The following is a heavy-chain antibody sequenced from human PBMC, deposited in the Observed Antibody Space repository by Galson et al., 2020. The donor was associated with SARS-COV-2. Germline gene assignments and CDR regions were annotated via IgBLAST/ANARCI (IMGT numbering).Heavy chain of an antibody. J-gene: IGHJ4*02. V-gene: IGHV3-30-3*01. CDR3: ARPGSGSYLLEFDY. D-gene: IGHD1-26*01. CDR1: GFTFSSYA. Sequence: GESLKISCAASGFTFSSYAMHWVRQAPGKGLEWVAVISYDGSNKYYADSVKGRFTISRDNSKNTLYLQMNSLRAEDTAVYYCARPGSGSYLLEFDYWGQGTLVTGSS. CDR2: ISYDGSNK.